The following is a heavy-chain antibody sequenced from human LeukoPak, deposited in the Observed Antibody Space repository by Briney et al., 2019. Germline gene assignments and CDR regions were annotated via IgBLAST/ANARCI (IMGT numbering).Heavy chain of an antibody. CDR2: MYYSGST. V-gene: IGHV4-59*01. CDR1: AGSISMYY. D-gene: IGHD6-19*01. J-gene: IGHJ6*03. Sequence: PSGTLSLTCTVSAGSISMYYWSWIRQPPGKGLEWIGYMYYSGSTNYNPSLKSRFTISVDTSKNQFSLKLSSVTAADTAVYYCARDRYSSGWQHYYYMDVWGKGTTVTVSS. CDR3: ARDRYSSGWQHYYYMDV.